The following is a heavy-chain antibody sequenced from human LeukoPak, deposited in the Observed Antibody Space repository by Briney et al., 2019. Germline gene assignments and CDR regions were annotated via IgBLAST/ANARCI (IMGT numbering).Heavy chain of an antibody. CDR3: ARGPARYYDILTGSPHLDY. J-gene: IGHJ4*02. V-gene: IGHV1-69*13. CDR1: GGTFSSYA. Sequence: SVKVSCKASGGTFSSYAISWVRQAPGPRLEWMGGIIPIFGTANYAQKFQGRVTITADESTSTAYMELSSLRSEDTAVYYCARGPARYYDILTGSPHLDYWGQGTLVTVSS. D-gene: IGHD3-9*01. CDR2: IIPIFGTA.